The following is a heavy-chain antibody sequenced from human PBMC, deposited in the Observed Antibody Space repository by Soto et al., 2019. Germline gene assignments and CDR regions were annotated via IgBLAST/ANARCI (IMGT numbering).Heavy chain of an antibody. D-gene: IGHD3-22*01. V-gene: IGHV4-30-2*01. Sequence: QLQLQESGSGLVKPSQTLSLTCAVSGGSISSGGYSWSWIRQPPGKGLEWIGYIYHSGSTYYNPSLKSRVTISVDRSKNQFSLKLSSVTAADTAVYYCARENYYDSSGYVYWGQGTLVTVSS. J-gene: IGHJ4*02. CDR1: GGSISSGGYS. CDR2: IYHSGST. CDR3: ARENYYDSSGYVY.